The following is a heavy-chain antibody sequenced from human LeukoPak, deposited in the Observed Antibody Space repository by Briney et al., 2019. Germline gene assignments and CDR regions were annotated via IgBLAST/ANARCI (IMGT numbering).Heavy chain of an antibody. CDR3: AREIGYSGYPALDY. CDR1: GFTFSSYG. Sequence: PGGSLRLSCAASGFTFSSYGMHWVRQAPGKGLEWVAVIWYDGSNKYYADSVKGRFTISRDNSKNTLYLQMNSLRAEDTAVYYCAREIGYSGYPALDYWGQGTLVTVSS. V-gene: IGHV3-33*01. CDR2: IWYDGSNK. J-gene: IGHJ4*02. D-gene: IGHD5-12*01.